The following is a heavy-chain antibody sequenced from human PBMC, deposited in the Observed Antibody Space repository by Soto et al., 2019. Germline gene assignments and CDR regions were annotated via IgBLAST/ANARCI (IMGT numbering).Heavy chain of an antibody. V-gene: IGHV3-43*01. CDR2: NSWDGGTS. D-gene: IGHD3-22*01. J-gene: IGHJ4*02. CDR1: GFTLSRYT. CDR3: VKYGDNTGYYFNYYFDH. Sequence: GGSLSVSCAASGFTLSRYTMHWVRQAPGKGLEWVALNSWDGGTSAYADSVKGRFTVSRDNKKSFLYLQMDSLGPDDTALYYCVKYGDNTGYYFNYYFDHWGQGAPVTVPS.